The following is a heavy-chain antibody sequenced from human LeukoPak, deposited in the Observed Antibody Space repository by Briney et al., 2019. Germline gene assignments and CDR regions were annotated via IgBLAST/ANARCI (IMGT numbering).Heavy chain of an antibody. J-gene: IGHJ4*02. CDR3: ARTPGLSETYFDY. D-gene: IGHD3/OR15-3a*01. Sequence: PGRSLRLSCAASGFTVSSNYMSWVRQAPGKGLEWVAVIWYDGSNKYYADSVKGRFTISRDNSKNTLYLQMNSLRAEDTAVYYCARTPGLSETYFDYWGQGTLVTVSS. CDR2: IWYDGSNK. V-gene: IGHV3-33*08. CDR1: GFTVSSNY.